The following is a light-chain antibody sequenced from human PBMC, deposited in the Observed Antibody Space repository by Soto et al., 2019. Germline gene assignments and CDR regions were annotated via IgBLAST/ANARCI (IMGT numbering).Light chain of an antibody. J-gene: IGLJ2*01. CDR2: DVT. Sequence: QSALTQPASVSESPGQSITIPCTGTSSDIGGYNYVSWYQQYPGKAPKLMIYDVTIRPSGVSNRFSGSKSGNTASLTISGLQAEDEANYYCSSYTSSNSLVVFGGGTKLTVL. V-gene: IGLV2-14*01. CDR3: SSYTSSNSLVV. CDR1: SSDIGGYNY.